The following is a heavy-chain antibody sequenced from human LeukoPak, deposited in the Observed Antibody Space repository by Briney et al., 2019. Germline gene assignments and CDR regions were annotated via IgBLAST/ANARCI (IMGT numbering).Heavy chain of an antibody. D-gene: IGHD1-14*01. J-gene: IGHJ4*02. Sequence: GGSLRLSCAASGFTLSSNYMSWVRQAPGKGLEWVSVLYSGDSTYYADSVKGRFTISRDNSKNTLYLQMNSLRAEDSAVYYCAKDRNSRGYYFDYWGQGTLVTVSS. CDR2: LYSGDST. CDR1: GFTLSSNY. CDR3: AKDRNSRGYYFDY. V-gene: IGHV3-66*01.